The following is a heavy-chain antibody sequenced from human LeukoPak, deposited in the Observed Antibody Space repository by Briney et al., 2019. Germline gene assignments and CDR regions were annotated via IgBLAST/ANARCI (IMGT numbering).Heavy chain of an antibody. CDR2: ISWNSGSI. J-gene: IGHJ4*02. Sequence: PGGSLRLSCAASGFTFDDYAMHWVRQAPGKGLEWVSGISWNSGSIGYADSVKGRFTISRDNAKNSLYLQMNSLRAEDTALYYCAKDSEGYSSGWYSPFDYWGQGTLVTVSS. V-gene: IGHV3-9*01. CDR3: AKDSEGYSSGWYSPFDY. CDR1: GFTFDDYA. D-gene: IGHD6-19*01.